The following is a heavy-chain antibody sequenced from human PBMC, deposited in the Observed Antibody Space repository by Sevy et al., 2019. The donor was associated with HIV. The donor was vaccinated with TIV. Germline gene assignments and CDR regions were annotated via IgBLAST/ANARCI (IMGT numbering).Heavy chain of an antibody. Sequence: GGSLRLSCAASGFTFSDYYMSWIRQAPGKGLEWVSYISSSGSTIYYADSVKGRFTISRDNAKNSLYLQMNSLMAEDTAVYYCARSYYGSGSYYNANYYYYYGMDVWGQGTTVTVSS. CDR2: ISSSGSTI. V-gene: IGHV3-11*01. D-gene: IGHD3-10*01. CDR1: GFTFSDYY. CDR3: ARSYYGSGSYYNANYYYYYGMDV. J-gene: IGHJ6*02.